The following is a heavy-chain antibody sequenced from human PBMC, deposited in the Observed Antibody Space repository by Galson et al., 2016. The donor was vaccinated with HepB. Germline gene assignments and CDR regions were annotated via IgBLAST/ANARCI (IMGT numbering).Heavy chain of an antibody. CDR1: GYTFTKYG. D-gene: IGHD2-2*01. V-gene: IGHV1-18*01. J-gene: IGHJ3*02. CDR2: ISVYNGNT. Sequence: SVKVSCKASGYTFTKYGISWVRQAPGQGLEWMGWISVYNGNTNFAQKFQGRVSMTTDTSKSTVYMDLRTLRNDDTAVYYCARGPDDSLEVPASFADAFEIWGQGTVVTVAT. CDR3: ARGPDDSLEVPASFADAFEI.